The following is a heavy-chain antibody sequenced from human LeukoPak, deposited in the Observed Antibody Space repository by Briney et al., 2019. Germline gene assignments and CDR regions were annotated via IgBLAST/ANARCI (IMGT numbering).Heavy chain of an antibody. CDR3: AKMWEQQSTVDY. V-gene: IGHV3-30*18. CDR2: ISYDGSSK. D-gene: IGHD1-26*01. J-gene: IGHJ4*02. CDR1: GFTFSSYG. Sequence: GGSLRLSCAASGFTFSSYGMHWVRQAPGKGLEWVAVISYDGSSKYYADSVKGRFTISRDNSKNTLYLQMNSLRAEDTAVYYCAKMWEQQSTVDYWGQGTLVTVSS.